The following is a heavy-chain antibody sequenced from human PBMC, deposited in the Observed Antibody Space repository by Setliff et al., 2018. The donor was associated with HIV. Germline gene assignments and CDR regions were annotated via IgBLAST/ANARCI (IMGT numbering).Heavy chain of an antibody. CDR3: ARHRDPPGTSWIYYYYYMDL. D-gene: IGHD6-13*01. J-gene: IGHJ6*03. V-gene: IGHV4-61*02. Sequence: SETLSLTCTVSGGSISSGSYYWSWIRQPAGKGLEWIGRVYNSGSANYNPSLTSRVTMSVDTSKNHVSLRLSSVTAADTGVYYCARHRDPPGTSWIYYYYYMDLWGEGTTVTVSS. CDR2: VYNSGSA. CDR1: GGSISSGSYY.